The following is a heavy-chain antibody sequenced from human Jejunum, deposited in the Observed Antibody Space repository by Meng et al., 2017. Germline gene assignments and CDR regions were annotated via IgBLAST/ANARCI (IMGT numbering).Heavy chain of an antibody. CDR1: GYTLRTYG. V-gene: IGHV7-4-1*02. CDR2: INPDPWNP. Sequence: SGAGVKKPGASSAGSRKASGYTLRTYGINWVRPAPGQGLERMGWINPDPWNPTYAQGFTGPFVFSVDTSVSTAYLQITSLQAEDTAVYYCARTSGYRNWFDPWGQGTLVTVSS. J-gene: IGHJ5*02. CDR3: ARTSGYRNWFDP. D-gene: IGHD3-3*01.